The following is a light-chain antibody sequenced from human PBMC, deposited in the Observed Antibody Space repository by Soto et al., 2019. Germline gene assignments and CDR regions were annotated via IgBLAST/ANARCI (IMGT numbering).Light chain of an antibody. CDR3: QQRRNWPYT. V-gene: IGKV3-11*01. J-gene: IGKJ2*01. Sequence: EIVLTQSPVTLSLSPGDRATLSCRASHDVRTFLAWYQHKPGQGPRLLIDDVSNRTTGIPARFAGSGSGTDFTLTISSLDPEDFALYYCQQRRNWPYTFGQGTKLEIK. CDR2: DVS. CDR1: HDVRTF.